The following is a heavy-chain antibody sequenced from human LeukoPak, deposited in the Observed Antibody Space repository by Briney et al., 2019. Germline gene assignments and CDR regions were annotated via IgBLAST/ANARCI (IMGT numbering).Heavy chain of an antibody. V-gene: IGHV3-23*01. CDR3: ARGARYSYFDY. Sequence: AGGSLRLSCAASGFIFIDYGMSWVRQAPGKGPEWVSVISGSGSSTYYADSVKGRFTISRDNSKNTLFLQMNSLRAEDTAVYYCARGARYSYFDYWGQGTLVTVSS. D-gene: IGHD1-1*01. CDR2: ISGSGSST. CDR1: GFIFIDYG. J-gene: IGHJ4*02.